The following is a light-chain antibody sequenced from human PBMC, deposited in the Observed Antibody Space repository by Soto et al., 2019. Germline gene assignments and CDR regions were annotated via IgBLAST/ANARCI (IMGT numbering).Light chain of an antibody. CDR2: GAS. Sequence: IVLTQSPGTVSLSPGERATLSCRASQTGSSSYLAWYQQKPGQAPRLLIYGASTRATGIPDRFSCSGSGTDFTLTISRLEPEDSAVYFCQHYGSSQWTFGQWTFGQGTKVEIK. J-gene: IGKJ1*01. CDR1: QTGSSSY. CDR3: QHYGSSQWTFGQWT. V-gene: IGKV3-20*01.